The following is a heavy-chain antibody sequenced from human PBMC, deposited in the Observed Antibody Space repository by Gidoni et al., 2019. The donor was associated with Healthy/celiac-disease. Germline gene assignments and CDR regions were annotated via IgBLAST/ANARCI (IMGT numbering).Heavy chain of an antibody. Sequence: QLQLQESGPGLVKPSATLSLTCIVSGGSISSSSYYWGWIRQPPGKGLEWIGSIYYSGSTYYNPSLKSRVTISVDTSKNQFSLKLSSVTAADTAVYYCARRARITMVRGSDYWGQGTLVTVSS. CDR2: IYYSGST. CDR1: GGSISSSSYY. D-gene: IGHD3-10*01. V-gene: IGHV4-39*01. CDR3: ARRARITMVRGSDY. J-gene: IGHJ4*02.